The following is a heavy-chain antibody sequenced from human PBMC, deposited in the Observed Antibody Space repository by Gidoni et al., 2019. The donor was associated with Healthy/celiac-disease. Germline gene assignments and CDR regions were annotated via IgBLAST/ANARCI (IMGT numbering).Heavy chain of an antibody. CDR3: ARGNDFWSGSYGMDV. J-gene: IGHJ6*02. CDR2: INPNSGGT. Sequence: QVQLVQSGAEVTKPGASVKVSCKASGYTFTGSYMHWVRQAPGQGLEWMGWINPNSGGTNYAQKFQGRVTMTRDTSISTAYMELSRLRSDDTAVYYCARGNDFWSGSYGMDVWGQGTTVTVSS. V-gene: IGHV1-2*02. D-gene: IGHD3-3*01. CDR1: GYTFTGSY.